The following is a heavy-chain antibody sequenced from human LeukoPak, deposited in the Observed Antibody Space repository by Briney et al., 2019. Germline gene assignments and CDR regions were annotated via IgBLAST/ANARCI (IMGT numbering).Heavy chain of an antibody. CDR1: GGSISSYY. J-gene: IGHJ4*02. CDR3: ARSFHSSGYYWAY. CDR2: IYYSGST. D-gene: IGHD3-22*01. Sequence: SETLSLTCTVSGGSISSYYWSWIRQPPGKGLEWIGYIYYSGSTNYNPSLKSRVTISVDTSKNQFSLKLSSVTAAHTAVYYCARSFHSSGYYWAYWGLGTLVTVSS. V-gene: IGHV4-59*01.